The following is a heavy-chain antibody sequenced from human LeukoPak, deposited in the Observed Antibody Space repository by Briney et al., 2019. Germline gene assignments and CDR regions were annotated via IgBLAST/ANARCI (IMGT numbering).Heavy chain of an antibody. D-gene: IGHD3-10*01. CDR2: IYDSGT. CDR1: GGSISTYF. J-gene: IGHJ4*02. V-gene: IGHV4-4*07. CDR3: AREVIIRGVTHFDY. Sequence: SETLSLTCTVSGGSISTYFWSWISQPAGKGLEWIGRIYDSGTNYNPSLKSRVTMSADTSKNQFSLKLSSVTAADTAVYFCAREVIIRGVTHFDYWGQGALVTVSS.